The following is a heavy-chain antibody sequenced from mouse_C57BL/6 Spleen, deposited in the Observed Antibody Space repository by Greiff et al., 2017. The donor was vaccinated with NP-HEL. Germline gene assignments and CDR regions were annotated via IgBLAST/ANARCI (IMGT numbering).Heavy chain of an antibody. V-gene: IGHV7-3*01. CDR1: GFTFTDYY. CDR2: IRNKANGYTT. CDR3: ARYIRGADYYAMDY. J-gene: IGHJ4*01. Sequence: EVKVVESGGGLVQPGGSLSLSCAASGFTFTDYYMSWVRQPPGKALEWLGFIRNKANGYTTEYSASVKGRFTISRDNSQSILYRQMNALRAEDSATYYCARYIRGADYYAMDYWGQGTSVTVSS.